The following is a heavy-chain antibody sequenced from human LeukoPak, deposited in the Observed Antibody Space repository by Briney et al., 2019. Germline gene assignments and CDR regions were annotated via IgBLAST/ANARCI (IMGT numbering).Heavy chain of an antibody. CDR3: ARDRGRYYDSRGFYWGYYFDS. CDR1: GFTFSTYA. D-gene: IGHD3-22*01. Sequence: GGSLRLSCAASGFTFSTYAANSVRQAPGKGLEWVSTISGSGDSTYFADSVKGRFTISRDNSKDTLYLQMSSVRVDDTAVYYCARDRGRYYDSRGFYWGYYFDSWGQGILVTVST. J-gene: IGHJ4*02. V-gene: IGHV3-23*01. CDR2: ISGSGDST.